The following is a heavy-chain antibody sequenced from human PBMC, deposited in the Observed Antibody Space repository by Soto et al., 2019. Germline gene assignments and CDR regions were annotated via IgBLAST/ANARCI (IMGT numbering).Heavy chain of an antibody. CDR1: GYTFTNYD. Sequence: ASVKVSCKASGYTFTNYDINWGRQATGQGPEWMGWMNANDGRTGYAQKFQGRFTIVVDTSTSTAYMELNSLRYEDTAVYYCGRDKGYCSDTSCPDFDYWGQVTLVTVSS. D-gene: IGHD2-15*01. CDR3: GRDKGYCSDTSCPDFDY. CDR2: MNANDGRT. V-gene: IGHV1-8*01. J-gene: IGHJ4*02.